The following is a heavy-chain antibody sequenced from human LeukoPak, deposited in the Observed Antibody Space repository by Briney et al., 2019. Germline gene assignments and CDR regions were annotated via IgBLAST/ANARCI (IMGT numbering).Heavy chain of an antibody. CDR3: ARLPVEMATIIYFDY. CDR2: IYYSGST. D-gene: IGHD5-24*01. J-gene: IGHJ4*02. V-gene: IGHV4-39*01. Sequence: GSLRLSCAASGFTFSSYWMSWVRQAPGKGLEWIGSIYYSGSTYYNPSLKSRVTISVDTSKNQFSLKLSSVTAADTAVYYCARLPVEMATIIYFDYWGQGTLVTVSS. CDR1: GFTFSSYW.